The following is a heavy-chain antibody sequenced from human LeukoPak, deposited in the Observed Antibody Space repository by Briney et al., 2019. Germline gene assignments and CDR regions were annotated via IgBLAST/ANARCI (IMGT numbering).Heavy chain of an antibody. CDR2: IYSGGST. CDR1: GFTFSSYA. D-gene: IGHD6-19*01. CDR3: ARVAAGTDY. J-gene: IGHJ4*02. V-gene: IGHV3-53*01. Sequence: GGSLRLSCAASGFTFSSYAMHWVRQAPGKGLEWVSVIYSGGSTYYADSVKGRFTISRDNSKNTLYLQMNSLRAEDTAVYYCARVAAGTDYWGQGTLVTVSS.